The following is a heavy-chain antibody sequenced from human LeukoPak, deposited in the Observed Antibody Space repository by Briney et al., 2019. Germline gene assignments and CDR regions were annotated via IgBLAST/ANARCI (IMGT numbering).Heavy chain of an antibody. CDR3: VRGGYDFSSRYYPSL. V-gene: IGHV1-46*01. J-gene: IGHJ4*02. CDR1: GYTFTTYY. CDR2: INPSVGST. D-gene: IGHD3-3*01. Sequence: GASARVSCKASGYTFTTYYINWVRQAPGQGLEWMGLINPSVGSTNYAQTFQDRDAMTRETTTSTVYMQLTSLRFEDTAVCYCVRGGYDFSSRYYPSLWGQGTLVTVSS.